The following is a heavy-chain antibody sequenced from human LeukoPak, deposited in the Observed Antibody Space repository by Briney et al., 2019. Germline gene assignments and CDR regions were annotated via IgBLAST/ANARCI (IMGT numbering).Heavy chain of an antibody. V-gene: IGHV4-4*07. CDR3: ARHVWLQPFDY. J-gene: IGHJ4*02. D-gene: IGHD3-9*01. CDR1: GGSISTYY. CDR2: IYTSGST. Sequence: PSETLSLTCTVSGGSISTYYWNWIRQPAGKGLEWIGRIYTSGSTNYNPSLKSRVTISVDTSKNQFSLKLSSVTAADTAVYYCARHVWLQPFDYWGQGTLVTVSS.